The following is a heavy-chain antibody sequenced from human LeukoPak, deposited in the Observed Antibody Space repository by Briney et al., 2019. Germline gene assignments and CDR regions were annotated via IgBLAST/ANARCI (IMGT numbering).Heavy chain of an antibody. J-gene: IGHJ4*02. CDR2: ISSSGSTI. V-gene: IGHV3-11*01. Sequence: GGSLRLSCAASGFTFSDYYTSWIRQAPGKGLEWVSYISSSGSTIYYADSVKGRFTISRDNAKNSLYLQMNSLRAEDTAVYYCARDHPTYYYDSSGYYDYWGQGTLVTVSS. CDR1: GFTFSDYY. CDR3: ARDHPTYYYDSSGYYDY. D-gene: IGHD3-22*01.